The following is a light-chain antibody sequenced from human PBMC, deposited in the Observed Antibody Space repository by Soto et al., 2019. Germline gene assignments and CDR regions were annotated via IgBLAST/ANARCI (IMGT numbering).Light chain of an antibody. CDR1: SSNIGAGYD. CDR2: ANS. CDR3: QSYHSGLSGYVV. Sequence: QSVLTQPPSVSGAPGQRVTISCTGSSSNIGAGYDVHWYQQLPGTAPKLLIYANSNRPSGVPDRFAGSKSRTSAPLRVAGLQAEDVADYYCQSYHSGLSGYVVFGGGTKLTVL. J-gene: IGLJ2*01. V-gene: IGLV1-40*01.